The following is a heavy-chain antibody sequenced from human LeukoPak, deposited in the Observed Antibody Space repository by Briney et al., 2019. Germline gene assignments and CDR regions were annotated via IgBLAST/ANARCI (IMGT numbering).Heavy chain of an antibody. CDR3: ARSRDIVVVPAASREGYYFDY. CDR2: IYYSGST. V-gene: IGHV4-59*01. J-gene: IGHJ4*02. CDR1: GCSISSYY. D-gene: IGHD2-2*01. Sequence: SETLSLTCTVSGCSISSYYWRWIRQPPGKGWVWIGYIYYSGSTNSNPSLKSRVTISVDTSKNQFSLKLSSVTAADTAVYYCARSRDIVVVPAASREGYYFDYWGQGTLVTVSS.